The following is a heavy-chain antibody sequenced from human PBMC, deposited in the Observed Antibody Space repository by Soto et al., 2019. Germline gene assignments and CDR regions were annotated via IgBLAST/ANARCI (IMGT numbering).Heavy chain of an antibody. CDR3: AHTMAPRIFDS. V-gene: IGHV2-5*02. J-gene: IGHJ4*02. CDR2: IYWDDDT. CDR1: GFSLLTSGVG. Sequence: QITLKEAGPTVVKPTQTLTLTCSFSGFSLLTSGVGVGWIRQPPGKALEWLALIYWDDDTGYSTSLRNRLTITKDTSRNQVVLTMTNMDPADTATYYCAHTMAPRIFDSWGQRTLVTVSS.